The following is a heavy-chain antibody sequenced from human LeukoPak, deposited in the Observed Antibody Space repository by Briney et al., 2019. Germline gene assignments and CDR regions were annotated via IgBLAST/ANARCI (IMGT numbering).Heavy chain of an antibody. CDR3: ARHRDCSSGACYPDY. CDR2: IAPSDSYT. D-gene: IGHD2-15*01. V-gene: IGHV5-10-1*01. Sequence: GESLKISCKGSGYSFPNYWISWVRQMPGKGLGWMGRIAPSDSYTNYSPSFQGHVTISADKSISTAYLQWSSLKASDTAMYYCARHRDCSSGACYPDYCGQGTLVTVSS. CDR1: GYSFPNYW. J-gene: IGHJ4*02.